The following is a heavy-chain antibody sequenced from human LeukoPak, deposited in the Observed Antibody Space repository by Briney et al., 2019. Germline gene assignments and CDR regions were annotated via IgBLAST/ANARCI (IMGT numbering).Heavy chain of an antibody. Sequence: PGGSLRLSCAASGFTFDDYAMHWARQAPGKGLEWVSLISWDGGSTYYADSVKGRFTISRDNSKNSLYLQMNSLRAEDTALYYCARSGYYPDYFDYWGQGTLVTVSS. D-gene: IGHD3-22*01. CDR2: ISWDGGST. CDR3: ARSGYYPDYFDY. CDR1: GFTFDDYA. V-gene: IGHV3-43D*03. J-gene: IGHJ4*02.